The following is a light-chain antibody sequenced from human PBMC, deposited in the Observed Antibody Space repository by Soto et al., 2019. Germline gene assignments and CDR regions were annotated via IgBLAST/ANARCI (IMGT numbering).Light chain of an antibody. CDR3: SSYTSSSTPV. J-gene: IGLJ1*01. V-gene: IGLV2-14*01. CDR1: SSDVGGYNS. Sequence: QSVLTQPPSASGSPGQSVTISCTGTSSDVGGYNSVSWYQQHPGKAPKLMIYDVCNRPSGVPNRFSGSKSGNTASLTISGLQAEDEADYYCSSYTSSSTPVFGTGTKVTVL. CDR2: DVC.